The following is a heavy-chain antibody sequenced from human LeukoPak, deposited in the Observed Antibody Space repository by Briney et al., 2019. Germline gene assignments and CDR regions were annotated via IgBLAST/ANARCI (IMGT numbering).Heavy chain of an antibody. CDR3: ARDHYQGVGWFDP. V-gene: IGHV3-7*01. CDR2: IKQDGSEK. Sequence: GGSLRLSCAASGFTFSTYWMTWVRQAPGKGLEWVANIKQDGSEKFYVDSVTGRFTISRDNAKNSLYLQMNSLRAEEPAVDYGARDHYQGVGWFDPWGEGTLVTV. CDR1: GFTFSTYW. J-gene: IGHJ5*02. D-gene: IGHD2-2*01.